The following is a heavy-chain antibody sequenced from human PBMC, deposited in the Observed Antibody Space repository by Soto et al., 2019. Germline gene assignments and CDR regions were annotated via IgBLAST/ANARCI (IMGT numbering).Heavy chain of an antibody. V-gene: IGHV3-23*01. CDR3: AKVIAAGTYSDY. CDR1: VFTFSSYA. D-gene: IGHD6-13*01. J-gene: IGHJ4*02. Sequence: PGWSLRLSCASSVFTFSSYAMSWVRQAPGKGLEWVSAISGSGGSTYYEDSVKGRFTISRDNSKNTLYLQMNSLRAEDTAVYYCAKVIAAGTYSDYWGQGTLVTVSS. CDR2: ISGSGGST.